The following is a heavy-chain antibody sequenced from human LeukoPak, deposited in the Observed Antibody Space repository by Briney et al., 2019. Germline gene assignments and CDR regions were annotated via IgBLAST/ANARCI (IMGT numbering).Heavy chain of an antibody. V-gene: IGHV3-9*01. D-gene: IGHD6-6*01. CDR2: ISWNSVNI. J-gene: IGHJ4*02. CDR1: GFTFDDYA. Sequence: HPGRSLRLSCAASGFTFDDYAMHWVRQAPGRGLEWVSGISWNSVNIGYADSVKGRFTVSRDNAKNTLYLQVNNLRAEDTAVYYCARGPNSNWSGLDFWGQGTLLTVSS. CDR3: ARGPNSNWSGLDF.